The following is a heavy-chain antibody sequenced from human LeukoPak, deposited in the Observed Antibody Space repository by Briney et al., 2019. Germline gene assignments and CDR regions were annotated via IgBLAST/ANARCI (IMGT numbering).Heavy chain of an antibody. Sequence: PSETLSLTCTVSGGSISSYYWSWIRQPPVKGLEWIGYIYYSGSTNYNPSLKSRVTISVDTSKNQFSLKLSSVTAADTAVYYCARHSIPGPGHLDYWGQGTLVTVSS. V-gene: IGHV4-59*08. D-gene: IGHD3-3*02. CDR3: ARHSIPGPGHLDY. CDR1: GGSISSYY. J-gene: IGHJ4*02. CDR2: IYYSGST.